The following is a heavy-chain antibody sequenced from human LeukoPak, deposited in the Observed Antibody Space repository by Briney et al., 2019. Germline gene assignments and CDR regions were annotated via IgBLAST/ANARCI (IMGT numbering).Heavy chain of an antibody. CDR2: IYNGGST. CDR3: PSAYTYGKVDY. V-gene: IGHV3-66*01. CDR1: GSTVSSNY. Sequence: PGGSLRLSCAASGSTVSSNYMSWVRQAPGKGLEWVSLIYNGGSTYYADSVKGRFTISRDNSKNTLYLQMKGLKPEDTAVYYCPSAYTYGKVDYWGQGSLVTVSS. J-gene: IGHJ4*02. D-gene: IGHD5-18*01.